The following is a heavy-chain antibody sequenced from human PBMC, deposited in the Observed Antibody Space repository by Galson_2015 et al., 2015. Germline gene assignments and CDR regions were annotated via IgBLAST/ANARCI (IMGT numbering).Heavy chain of an antibody. D-gene: IGHD2-2*01. V-gene: IGHV4-59*01. CDR1: GGSISRYY. J-gene: IGHJ5*02. Sequence: ETLSLTCTVSGGSISRYYWNWIRQPPGKGLEWIGYIYYTGSTNYNHNPSLKSRVTISLDTSKNQFSLKLTSVTAADTAVYYCARATYQLLGGPTWGWLDPWGQGTLVTVSS. CDR3: ARATYQLLGGPTWGWLDP. CDR2: IYYTGST.